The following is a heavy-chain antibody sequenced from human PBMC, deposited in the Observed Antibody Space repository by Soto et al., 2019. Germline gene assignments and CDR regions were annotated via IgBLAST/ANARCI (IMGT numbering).Heavy chain of an antibody. V-gene: IGHV4-39*01. CDR1: GGPISRSSFY. Sequence: PSGAPSLTRTFSGGPISRSSFYWGLVRPPPREGLEWIGSIYYSGSTYYNPSLKSRVTISVDTSKNQFSLKLSSVTAADTAVYYCARHVSRWEWLALYYFDYWGQGTLVTVSS. D-gene: IGHD6-19*01. J-gene: IGHJ4*02. CDR3: ARHVSRWEWLALYYFDY. CDR2: IYYSGST.